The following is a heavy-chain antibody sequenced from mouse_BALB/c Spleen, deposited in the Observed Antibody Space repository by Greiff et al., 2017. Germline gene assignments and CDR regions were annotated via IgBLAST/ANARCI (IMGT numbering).Heavy chain of an antibody. CDR1: GFTFSSFG. D-gene: IGHD1-1*01. V-gene: IGHV5-17*02. CDR3: ARDYYGSSYGYFDV. J-gene: IGHJ1*01. Sequence: VQLKQSGGGLVQPGGSRKLSCAASGFTFSSFGMHWVRQAPEKGLEWVAYISSGSSTIYYADTVKGRFTISRDNPKNTLFLQMTSLRSEDTAMYYCARDYYGSSYGYFDVWGAGTTVTVSS. CDR2: ISSGSSTI.